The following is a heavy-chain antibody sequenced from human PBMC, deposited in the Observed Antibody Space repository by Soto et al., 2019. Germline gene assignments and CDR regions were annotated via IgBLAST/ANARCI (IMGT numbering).Heavy chain of an antibody. J-gene: IGHJ4*02. CDR1: GLPFSNYG. V-gene: IGHV3-30*03. CDR2: ISDDGVSK. D-gene: IGHD3-10*01. CDR3: ARAYYFGSGTSYTLYY. Sequence: PGGSLRLSCAASGLPFSNYGMQWVRQAPGKGLEWVAVISDDGVSKHYADSVQGRFTISRDNSESAVFLQMNSLRPDDTALYFCARAYYFGSGTSYTLYYWGQGTQVTVSS.